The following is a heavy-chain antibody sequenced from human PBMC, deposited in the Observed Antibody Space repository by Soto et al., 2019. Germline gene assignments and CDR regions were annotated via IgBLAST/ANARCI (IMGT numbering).Heavy chain of an antibody. CDR1: GGTFSRYA. CDR2: IIPIFGTA. D-gene: IGHD3-10*01. J-gene: IGHJ6*02. CDR3: AREVRGVIYYYYGMDV. V-gene: IGHV1-69*13. Sequence: SVKVSCKASGGTFSRYAISWVRQAPGQGLEWMGGIIPIFGTANYAQKFQGRVTITADESTSTAYMELSSLRSEDTAVYYCAREVRGVIYYYYGMDVWGQGTTVTVSS.